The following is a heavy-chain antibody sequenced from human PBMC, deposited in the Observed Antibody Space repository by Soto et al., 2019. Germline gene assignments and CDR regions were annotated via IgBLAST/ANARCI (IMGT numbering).Heavy chain of an antibody. Sequence: PGGSLRLSCAASGFTFTNYALHWVRQAPGKGLEWVSSISGGGTGTYSADAVKGRFTISSDNSKNTLYLQMNSLTVEDTAVYYCAKVNDGKFDYWGRGTVVTVSS. CDR1: GFTFTNYA. V-gene: IGHV3-23*01. CDR3: AKVNDGKFDY. CDR2: ISGGGTGT. J-gene: IGHJ4*01. D-gene: IGHD1-1*01.